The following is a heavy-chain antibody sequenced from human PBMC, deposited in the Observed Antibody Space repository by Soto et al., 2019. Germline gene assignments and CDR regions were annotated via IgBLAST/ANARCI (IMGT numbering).Heavy chain of an antibody. D-gene: IGHD1-7*01. CDR3: AREEQYEQELENDAFDI. V-gene: IGHV3-33*01. CDR1: GFTFSSYG. Sequence: QVQLVESGGGVVQPGRSLRLSCAASGFTFSSYGMHWVRQAPGKGLEWVAVIWYDGSNKYYADSVKGRFTISRDNSKNTLCLQMNSLRAEDTAVYYCAREEQYEQELENDAFDIWGQGTMVTVSS. J-gene: IGHJ3*02. CDR2: IWYDGSNK.